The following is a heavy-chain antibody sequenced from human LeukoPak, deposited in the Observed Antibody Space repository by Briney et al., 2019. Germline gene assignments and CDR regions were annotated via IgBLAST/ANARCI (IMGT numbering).Heavy chain of an antibody. CDR3: VRDPLSSGDYPGY. J-gene: IGHJ4*02. Sequence: GGSLRLSWGASGFIFASHTMNWVRQAPGKGLEWVSFISTSGSSAHYTDSVKGRFSISRDNTRNSLYLQMNSLRVEDTAVYYCVRDPLSSGDYPGYGGQGTLVTVSS. CDR2: ISTSGSSA. V-gene: IGHV3-21*01. CDR1: GFIFASHT. D-gene: IGHD4-17*01.